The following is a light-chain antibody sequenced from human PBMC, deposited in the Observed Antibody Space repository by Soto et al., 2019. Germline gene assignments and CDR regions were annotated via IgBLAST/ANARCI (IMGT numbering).Light chain of an antibody. CDR2: WAS. CDR1: QSVLYSSNNRNY. J-gene: IGKJ4*01. V-gene: IGKV4-1*01. Sequence: DIVMTQSPDSLAVSLGERVTINCKSSQSVLYSSNNRNYLAWFQQKPGQPPKLLIYWASTRESGVPDRFSGSGSGTDFTFTISGLQAEDVAVYYCQQYYNTPLTFGGGTKVEI. CDR3: QQYYNTPLT.